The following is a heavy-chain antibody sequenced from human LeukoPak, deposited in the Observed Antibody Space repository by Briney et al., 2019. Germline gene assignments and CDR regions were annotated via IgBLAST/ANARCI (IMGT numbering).Heavy chain of an antibody. J-gene: IGHJ2*01. D-gene: IGHD6-19*01. V-gene: IGHV4-39*07. CDR1: DVSVTTRDSY. CDR2: AYYSGST. Sequence: PSETLSLTCTVSDVSVTTRDSYWGWIRQPPGKGLEWIGSAYYSGSTYFNPSLKSRLSISVDTSKNQFSLRLTSVTAADTAVYYCVRDPPYSSGWYRFFDLWGRGTLVTVTS. CDR3: VRDPPYSSGWYRFFDL.